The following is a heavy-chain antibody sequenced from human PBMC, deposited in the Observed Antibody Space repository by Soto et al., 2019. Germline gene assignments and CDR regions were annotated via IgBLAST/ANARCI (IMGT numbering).Heavy chain of an antibody. J-gene: IGHJ6*02. CDR1: EFTFDKYY. V-gene: IGHV3-7*01. Sequence: EVQLVESGGGLVQPGGSLRLSCAASEFTFDKYYMTWVRQAPGKGPEWVANIKPDGSEQYYVDSVKGRFTISRDNANNSLYLQMNSLRAEDTAVYFCARGNWNYSYGFDVWGHGTTVTVSS. CDR2: IKPDGSEQ. D-gene: IGHD1-20*01. CDR3: ARGNWNYSYGFDV.